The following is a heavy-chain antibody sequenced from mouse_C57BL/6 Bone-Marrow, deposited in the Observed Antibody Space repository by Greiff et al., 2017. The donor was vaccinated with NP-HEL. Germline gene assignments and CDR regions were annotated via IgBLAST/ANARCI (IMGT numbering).Heavy chain of an antibody. Sequence: EVQVVESGGGLVQPGGSLSLSCAASGFTFTDYYMSWVRQPPGKALEWLGFIRNKANGYTTEYSASVKGRFTISRDNSQSILYLQMNALRAEDSATYYCARYTSQAPQYYAMDYWGQGTSVTVSS. J-gene: IGHJ4*01. CDR2: IRNKANGYTT. CDR3: ARYTSQAPQYYAMDY. D-gene: IGHD3-2*02. V-gene: IGHV7-3*01. CDR1: GFTFTDYY.